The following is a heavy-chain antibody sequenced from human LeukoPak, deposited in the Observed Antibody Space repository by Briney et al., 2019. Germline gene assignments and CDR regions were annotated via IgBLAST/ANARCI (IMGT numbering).Heavy chain of an antibody. D-gene: IGHD5-12*01. Sequence: SESLSLTCTVSGGSISSYYWSWIRQPPGKGLEWIGYIYYSGGTNYNPSLKSRVTISVDTSKNQFSLKLSSVTAADTAVYYCARVGYSGYDAYYFDYWGQGTLVTVSS. J-gene: IGHJ4*02. CDR2: IYYSGGT. CDR3: ARVGYSGYDAYYFDY. V-gene: IGHV4-59*01. CDR1: GGSISSYY.